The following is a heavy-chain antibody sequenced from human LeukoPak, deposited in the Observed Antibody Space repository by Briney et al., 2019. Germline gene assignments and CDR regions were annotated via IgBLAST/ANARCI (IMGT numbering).Heavy chain of an antibody. CDR2: ISYDGNNE. J-gene: IGHJ4*02. D-gene: IGHD3-22*01. Sequence: PGRSLRLSCAASGFTFSSYGVHWVRQAPGKGLEWVAVISYDGNNENYADSVKGRFTISRDNSKNTLYLQMNSLRAEDTAVYYCAKDTYYLDSSGYYTFDYWGQGTLVTVSS. CDR3: AKDTYYLDSSGYYTFDY. CDR1: GFTFSSYG. V-gene: IGHV3-30*18.